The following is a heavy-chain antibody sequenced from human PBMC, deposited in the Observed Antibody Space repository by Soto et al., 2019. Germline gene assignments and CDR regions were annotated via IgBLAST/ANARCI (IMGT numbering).Heavy chain of an antibody. CDR2: IYWDDDK. V-gene: IGHV2-5*02. J-gene: IGHJ2*01. Sequence: QITLRESGPTLVQPTQTLTLTCTLSGVSLSTSGEGVGWIRQPPGKALEWLALIYWDDDKRFSPSLKSRLAITRDISKNQVVMTKTDMAPEDTAIYYCAHRQRTVVVGAPFDLWGQGSQVTVSS. D-gene: IGHD2-15*01. CDR1: GVSLSTSGEG. CDR3: AHRQRTVVVGAPFDL.